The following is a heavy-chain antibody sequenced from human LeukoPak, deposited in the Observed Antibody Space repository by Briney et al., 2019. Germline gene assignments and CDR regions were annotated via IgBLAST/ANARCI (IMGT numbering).Heavy chain of an antibody. V-gene: IGHV3-21*01. CDR3: ARSKGSSFRSPFDY. Sequence: PGGSLRLSCAASGFTFSSYSMNWVRQAPGKGLKWVSSISSSNSYIYYADSVKGRFTISRDNAKNSLYLQMNSLRAEDTAVYYCARSKGSSFRSPFDYWGQGTLVTVSS. CDR2: ISSSNSYI. CDR1: GFTFSSYS. D-gene: IGHD6-6*01. J-gene: IGHJ4*02.